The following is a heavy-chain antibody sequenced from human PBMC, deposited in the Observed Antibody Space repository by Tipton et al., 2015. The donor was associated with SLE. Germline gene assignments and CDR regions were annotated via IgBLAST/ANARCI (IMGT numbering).Heavy chain of an antibody. Sequence: SLRLSCAASGFTVSSNYMSWVRQAPGKGLEWVSVIYSGGSTYYADSVKGRFTISRHNSKNTLYLQMNSLRAEDTAVYYCARAMSYYHYDSSDAFDIWGQGTMVTVSS. V-gene: IGHV3-53*04. J-gene: IGHJ3*02. D-gene: IGHD3-22*01. CDR1: GFTVSSNY. CDR3: ARAMSYYHYDSSDAFDI. CDR2: IYSGGST.